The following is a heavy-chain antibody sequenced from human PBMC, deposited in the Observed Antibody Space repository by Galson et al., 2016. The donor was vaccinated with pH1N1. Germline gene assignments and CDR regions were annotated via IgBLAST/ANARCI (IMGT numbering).Heavy chain of an antibody. CDR2: IYWNGDK. CDR3: AHRPPGLDFWNRYYPVTFDI. D-gene: IGHD3-3*01. Sequence: PALVKPTQTLTLTCTFSGFSLSTSGAGVGWIRQPPGKALEWLALIYWNGDKHYSPSLKSRLTITKDTSKNQVVLTITDLDPVETATYYCAHRPPGLDFWNRYYPVTFDIWGQGTMVTVSS. CDR1: GFSLSTSGAG. V-gene: IGHV2-5*01. J-gene: IGHJ3*02.